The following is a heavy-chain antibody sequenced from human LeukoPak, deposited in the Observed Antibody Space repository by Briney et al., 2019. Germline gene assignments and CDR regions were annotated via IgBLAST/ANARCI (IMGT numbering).Heavy chain of an antibody. CDR2: ISGSSYYI. CDR3: ARDRSGIFDY. D-gene: IGHD1-14*01. V-gene: IGHV3-21*01. Sequence: PGGSLRLSCAASGFTFSIYAMSWVRQAPGKGLEWVSAISGSSYYIYYADSVKGRFTISRDNAKNSLYLQMNSLRAEDTAVYYCARDRSGIFDYWGQGTLVTVSS. J-gene: IGHJ4*02. CDR1: GFTFSIYA.